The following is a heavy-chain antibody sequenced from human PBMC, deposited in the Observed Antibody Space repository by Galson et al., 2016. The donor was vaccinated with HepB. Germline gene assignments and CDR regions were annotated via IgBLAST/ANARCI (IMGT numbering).Heavy chain of an antibody. CDR2: ISASNGNT. D-gene: IGHD6-13*01. CDR1: GYRFTSYG. V-gene: IGHV1-18*01. Sequence: SVKVSCKASGYRFTSYGFSWLRQAPGQGLEWMGWISASNGNTDYPQKFQGRVTVTTDTSTNTAYMEMRSLRSDDTAVYYCARDDKSGSWSWFDPWGQGTLVTVSS. CDR3: ARDDKSGSWSWFDP. J-gene: IGHJ5*02.